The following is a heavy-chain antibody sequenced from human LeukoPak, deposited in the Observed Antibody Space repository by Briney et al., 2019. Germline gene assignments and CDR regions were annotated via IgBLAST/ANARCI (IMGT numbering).Heavy chain of an antibody. CDR1: GYTFTGYY. V-gene: IGHV1-2*02. Sequence: ASVKVSCKASGYTFTGYYMHWVRQAPGQGLEWMGWINPNSGGTNYAQKFQGRVTMTRDTSISTAYVELSRLRSDDTAVYYCARGSYYYDSSGSDYFDYWGQGTLVTVSS. CDR2: INPNSGGT. D-gene: IGHD3-22*01. CDR3: ARGSYYYDSSGSDYFDY. J-gene: IGHJ4*02.